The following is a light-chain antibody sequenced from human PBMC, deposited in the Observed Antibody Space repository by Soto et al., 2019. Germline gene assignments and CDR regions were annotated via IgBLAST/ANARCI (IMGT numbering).Light chain of an antibody. CDR2: DVN. Sequence: QSALTQPRSVSGSPGQSVTISCTGTTSDVGGYNHVSWYQQYPGKAPKLMIYDVNLRSSGVPDRFSGSQSGNTASLTISGLQAEDEADYYCCSYAGGYTAVFGEGTQLTVL. V-gene: IGLV2-11*01. J-gene: IGLJ7*01. CDR3: CSYAGGYTAV. CDR1: TSDVGGYNH.